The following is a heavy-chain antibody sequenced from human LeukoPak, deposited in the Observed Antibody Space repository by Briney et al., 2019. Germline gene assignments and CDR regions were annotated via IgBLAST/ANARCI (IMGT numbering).Heavy chain of an antibody. Sequence: GESLKVSCQGSGYNFPIYWIGWVRQMPGQGLEWMGIIYPDDSNTIYGPSFQGQVTISADKSINTAYLEWSSLKASDTAIYYCARQGAAGKYYYYYMDVWGKGTTVTVSS. CDR1: GYNFPIYW. J-gene: IGHJ6*03. CDR3: ARQGAAGKYYYYYMDV. D-gene: IGHD6-13*01. V-gene: IGHV5-51*01. CDR2: IYPDDSNT.